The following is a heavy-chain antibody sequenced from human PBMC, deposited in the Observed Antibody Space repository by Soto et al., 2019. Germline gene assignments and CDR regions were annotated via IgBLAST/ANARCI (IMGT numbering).Heavy chain of an antibody. CDR3: ASGYYDIPTVS. CDR1: GYAFTGYY. V-gene: IGHV1-2*04. D-gene: IGHD3-22*01. J-gene: IGHJ5*01. Sequence: GAPGKGSCKASGYAFTGYYMHWVRQAPGQGLEWMGWINPNSGGTNYAQKFQGWVTMTRDTSISTAYMELSRLRSEDTAVYYCASGYYDIPTVSLRHATLVSV. CDR2: INPNSGGT.